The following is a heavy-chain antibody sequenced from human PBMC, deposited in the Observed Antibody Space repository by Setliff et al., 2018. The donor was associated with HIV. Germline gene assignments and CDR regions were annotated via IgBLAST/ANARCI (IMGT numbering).Heavy chain of an antibody. CDR2: IWYDGNNI. CDR1: GFTFGDYA. D-gene: IGHD6-6*01. CDR3: ARGHYSSSSG. V-gene: IGHV3-33*01. J-gene: IGHJ4*02. Sequence: GGSLRLSCTASGFTFGDYAMSWVRQAPGKGLEWVAVIWYDGNNIFYRDSVKGRFTISRDNAKNSLFLQMNSLRAEDTAVYYCARGHYSSSSGWGQGTLVTVSS.